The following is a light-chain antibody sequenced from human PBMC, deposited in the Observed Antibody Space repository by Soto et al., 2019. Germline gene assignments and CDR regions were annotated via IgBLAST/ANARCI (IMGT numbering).Light chain of an antibody. CDR2: DAS. CDR3: QHYNSYSEA. CDR1: QSISSW. Sequence: DIPITESPTTLSASVGDRATITCRASQSISSWLAWYQQKPGKAPKVLIYDASSLESGVPSRFSGSGSGTEFTLTISSLQPDDFATYYCQHYNSYSEAFGQGTKVDI. J-gene: IGKJ1*01. V-gene: IGKV1-5*01.